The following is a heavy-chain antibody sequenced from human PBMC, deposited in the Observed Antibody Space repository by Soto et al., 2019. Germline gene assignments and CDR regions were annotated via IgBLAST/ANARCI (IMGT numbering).Heavy chain of an antibody. CDR1: GGTFSSYA. V-gene: IGHV1-69*01. CDR2: IIPIFGTA. D-gene: IGHD3-22*01. Sequence: QVQLVQSGAEVKKPGSSVKVSCKASGGTFSSYAISWVRQAPGQGLEWMGGIIPIFGTANYAQKFQGRVTITADESTSTAYMELSSLISEDTAVYYCARNGDYYDSSGQAQYDYWGQGTLVTVSS. CDR3: ARNGDYYDSSGQAQYDY. J-gene: IGHJ4*02.